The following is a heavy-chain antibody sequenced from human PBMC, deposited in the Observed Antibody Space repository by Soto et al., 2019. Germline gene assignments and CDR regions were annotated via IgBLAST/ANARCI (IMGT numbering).Heavy chain of an antibody. CDR3: ARSEATGLDY. J-gene: IGHJ4*02. CDR1: GGSISSYY. V-gene: IGHV4-59*12. D-gene: IGHD1-26*01. Sequence: SETLSLTCTVSGGSISSYYWSWIRQPPGKGLEWIGYIYYSGSTNYSPSLKSRVTISVDTSKNQFSLKLSSVTAADTAVYYCARSEATGLDYWGQGTLVTVSS. CDR2: IYYSGST.